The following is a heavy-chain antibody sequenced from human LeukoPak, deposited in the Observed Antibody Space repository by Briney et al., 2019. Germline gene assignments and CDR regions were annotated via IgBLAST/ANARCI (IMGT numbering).Heavy chain of an antibody. Sequence: PGRSLRLSCVASGFTFSTYAMHWVRQAPGKGLEWVALISYDGYNKYYADSVKGRFTISRDNSKNTLYLQMNSLRAEDTAVYYCARDWNYYDSSGYSYFDYWGQGTLVTVSS. V-gene: IGHV3-30*14. CDR2: ISYDGYNK. CDR3: ARDWNYYDSSGYSYFDY. J-gene: IGHJ4*02. CDR1: GFTFSTYA. D-gene: IGHD3-22*01.